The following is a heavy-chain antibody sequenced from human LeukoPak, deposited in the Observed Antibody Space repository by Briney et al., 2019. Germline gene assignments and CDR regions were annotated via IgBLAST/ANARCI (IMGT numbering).Heavy chain of an antibody. Sequence: GGSLRLSCAASGFTFDDYGMSWVRQAPGKGLEWVSGNADSVKGRFTITRDNAKNTLYLQMNSLRAEDTAVYYCAELGITMIGGVWGQGTLVTVSS. J-gene: IGHJ4*02. D-gene: IGHD3-10*02. CDR3: AELGITMIGGV. V-gene: IGHV3-20*04. CDR1: GFTFDDYG.